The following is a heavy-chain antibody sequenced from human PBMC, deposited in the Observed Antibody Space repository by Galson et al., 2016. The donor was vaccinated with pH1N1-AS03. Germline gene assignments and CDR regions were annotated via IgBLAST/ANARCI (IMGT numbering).Heavy chain of an antibody. CDR1: GFSLSTGGVH. CDR2: IFWDGET. D-gene: IGHD2-8*01. Sequence: PALVKPTQTLTLTCTFSGFSLSTGGVHVAWIRQPPGKALEWLALIFWDGETRHNPSLGNTLTITKDTSKNQVVLTMTNMDPVDTATYYCARSTHVNEGLDFWGQGTLVTVSS. J-gene: IGHJ4*02. CDR3: ARSTHVNEGLDF. V-gene: IGHV2-5*02.